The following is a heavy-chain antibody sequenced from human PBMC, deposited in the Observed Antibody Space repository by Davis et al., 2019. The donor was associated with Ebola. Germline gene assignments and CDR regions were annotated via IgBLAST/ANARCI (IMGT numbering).Heavy chain of an antibody. Sequence: GESLKISCAASGFTFSSYAMSWVRQAPGKGLEWVSAISGSGGSTYYADSVKGRFTISRDNSKNTLYLQMNSLRAEDTAVYYCARERVAVAGPAYYYYGMDVWGQGTTVTVSS. J-gene: IGHJ6*02. CDR3: ARERVAVAGPAYYYYGMDV. V-gene: IGHV3-23*01. CDR2: ISGSGGST. CDR1: GFTFSSYA. D-gene: IGHD6-19*01.